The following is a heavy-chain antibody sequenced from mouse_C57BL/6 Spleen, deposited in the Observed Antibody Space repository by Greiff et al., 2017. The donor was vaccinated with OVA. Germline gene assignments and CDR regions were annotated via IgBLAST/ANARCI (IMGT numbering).Heavy chain of an antibody. CDR3: ARDGNYGGFDY. Sequence: EVKLMESGPGLVKPSQSLSLTCSVTGYSITSGYYWNWIRQFPGNKLEWMGYISYDGSNNYNPSLKNRISITRDTSKNQFFLKLNSVTTEDTATYYCARDGNYGGFDYWGQGTTLTVSS. CDR2: ISYDGSN. J-gene: IGHJ2*01. D-gene: IGHD2-1*01. V-gene: IGHV3-6*01. CDR1: GYSITSGYY.